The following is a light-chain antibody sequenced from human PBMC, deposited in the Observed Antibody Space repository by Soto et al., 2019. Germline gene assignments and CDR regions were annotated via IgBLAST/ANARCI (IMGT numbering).Light chain of an antibody. CDR1: QSVSSSY. J-gene: IGKJ1*01. CDR3: QQYGNSPPWT. V-gene: IGKV3-20*01. Sequence: EIVLTQSPGTLSLSPGERATLSCRASQSVSSSYLAWYQQKPGQAPRLLIYGASSRATGIPDRFSGSGSGTDFTLTISRLEPEDFALYYCQQYGNSPPWTFGQGIKVDIK. CDR2: GAS.